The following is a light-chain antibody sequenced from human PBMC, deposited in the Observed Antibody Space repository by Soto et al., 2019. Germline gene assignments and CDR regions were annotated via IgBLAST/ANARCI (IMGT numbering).Light chain of an antibody. J-gene: IGKJ1*01. CDR3: QQYNIWPPWT. Sequence: ILMTQSPATLSVSPGERATLSCRASQSVSNNLAWYQQKPGQAPRLLIYDASTRATGIPARFSGSGSGTEFTLHISGLQSEDFSVYYCQQYNIWPPWTFGQGTKVEVK. V-gene: IGKV3-15*01. CDR1: QSVSNN. CDR2: DAS.